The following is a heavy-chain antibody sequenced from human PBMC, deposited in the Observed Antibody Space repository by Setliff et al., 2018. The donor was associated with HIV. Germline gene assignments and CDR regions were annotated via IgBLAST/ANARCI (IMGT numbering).Heavy chain of an antibody. Sequence: PGGSLRLSCAVPGFTLSDYYMDWVRQAPGKGLEWVGRTRNKANGYITEYGASVQGRFTISRDNSKDSLSLQMNNLKAEDTAVYYCVRAAAGLDIWSQGIRVTVSS. V-gene: IGHV3-72*01. CDR2: TRNKANGYIT. CDR3: VRAAAGLDI. CDR1: GFTLSDYY. J-gene: IGHJ4*02.